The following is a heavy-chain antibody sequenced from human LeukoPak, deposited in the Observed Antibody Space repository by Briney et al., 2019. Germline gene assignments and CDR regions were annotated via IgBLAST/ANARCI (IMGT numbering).Heavy chain of an antibody. J-gene: IGHJ4*02. CDR3: AKGHPSYDFWSGYYDY. D-gene: IGHD3-3*01. Sequence: GGSLRLSCAASGFTFSSYGMHWVRQAPGKGLDWVAVISYDGSNKYYADSVKGRFTISRDNSKNTLYLQMNSLRAEDTAVYYCAKGHPSYDFWSGYYDYWGQGTLVTVSS. V-gene: IGHV3-30*18. CDR2: ISYDGSNK. CDR1: GFTFSSYG.